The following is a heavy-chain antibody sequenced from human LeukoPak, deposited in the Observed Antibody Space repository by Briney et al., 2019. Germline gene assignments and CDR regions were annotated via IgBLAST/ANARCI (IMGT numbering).Heavy chain of an antibody. CDR1: GGSISSGDYY. CDR2: IYYSGST. CDR3: ARSGYPNNWFDP. D-gene: IGHD3-22*01. Sequence: PSETLSLTCTVSGGSISSGDYYWSWIRQPPGKGLEWIGNIYYSGSTYYNPSLKSRVTISVDTSKNQFSLKLSSVTAADTAVYYCARSGYPNNWFDPWGQGTLVTVSS. V-gene: IGHV4-30-4*01. J-gene: IGHJ5*02.